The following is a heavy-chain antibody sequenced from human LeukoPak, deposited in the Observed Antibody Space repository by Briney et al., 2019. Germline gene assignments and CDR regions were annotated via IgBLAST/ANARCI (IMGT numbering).Heavy chain of an antibody. CDR2: ISYDGSNK. V-gene: IGHV3-30-3*02. Sequence: GGSLRLSCAASGFTFGSYAMHWVRQAPGKGLEWVAVISYDGSNKYYADSVKGRFTISRDNSKNTLYLQMNSLRAEDTAVYYCAKSDSSGYYGGDYWGQGTLVTVSS. CDR1: GFTFGSYA. D-gene: IGHD3-22*01. CDR3: AKSDSSGYYGGDY. J-gene: IGHJ4*02.